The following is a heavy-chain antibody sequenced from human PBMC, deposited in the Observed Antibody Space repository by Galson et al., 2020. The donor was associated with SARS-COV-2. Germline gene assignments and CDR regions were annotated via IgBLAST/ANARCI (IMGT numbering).Heavy chain of an antibody. J-gene: IGHJ4*02. CDR1: GASISSSIYY. CDR2: VYYSGTT. V-gene: IGHV4-39*01. Sequence: SETLSLTCTVSGASISSSIYYWAWIRQPPGKGLEWIGSVYYSGTTYSNPSLESRLTLSVHTSKNQFSLRLSSLTAADTAVYYCATSPYYADPFDYWGLGTLGSVAS. CDR3: ATSPYYADPFDY. D-gene: IGHD3-3*01.